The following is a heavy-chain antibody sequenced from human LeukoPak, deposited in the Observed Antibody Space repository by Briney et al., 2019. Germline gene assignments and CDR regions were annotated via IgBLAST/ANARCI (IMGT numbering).Heavy chain of an antibody. V-gene: IGHV4-39*01. J-gene: IGHJ5*02. CDR2: IYYSGST. D-gene: IGHD5-18*01. CDR1: GGSISSSSSY. Sequence: SETLSLTCTVSGGSISSSSSYWGWIRQPPGMGLEWIGTIYYSGSTYYNPSLKSRVTISVDTSKNQFSLKLSSVTAADTAVYYYARRFGYSYGYWFDPWGQGTLVTVSS. CDR3: ARRFGYSYGYWFDP.